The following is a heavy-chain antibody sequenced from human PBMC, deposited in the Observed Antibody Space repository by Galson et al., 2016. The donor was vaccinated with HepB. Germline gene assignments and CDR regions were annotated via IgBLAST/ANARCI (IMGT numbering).Heavy chain of an antibody. J-gene: IGHJ6*04. Sequence: SLRLSCAASGFTFSSYGMHWVRQAPGKGLEWVAVISYDESNKYYADSVKGRFTISRDNSKNTLYLQMNSLRAEDTAVYYCARDGGSRRWPLDYYYGMDVWGKGTTVTVSS. CDR1: GFTFSSYG. D-gene: IGHD4-23*01. CDR3: ARDGGSRRWPLDYYYGMDV. V-gene: IGHV3-30*03. CDR2: ISYDESNK.